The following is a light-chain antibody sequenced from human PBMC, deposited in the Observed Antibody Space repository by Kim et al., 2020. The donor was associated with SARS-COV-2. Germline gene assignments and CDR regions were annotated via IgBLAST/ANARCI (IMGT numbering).Light chain of an antibody. Sequence: QRVILSCSGSSSNIGNNAVNWYQQLPGKAPKLLIYYDDLLPSGVSDRFSGSKSGTSASLAISGLQSEDEADYYCAAWDDSLNGPVFGGGTQLTVL. V-gene: IGLV1-36*01. J-gene: IGLJ3*02. CDR1: SSNIGNNA. CDR3: AAWDDSLNGPV. CDR2: YDD.